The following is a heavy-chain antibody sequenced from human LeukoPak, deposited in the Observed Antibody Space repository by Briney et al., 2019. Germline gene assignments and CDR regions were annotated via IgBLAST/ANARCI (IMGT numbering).Heavy chain of an antibody. Sequence: GGCLRLSCAASGFTFSSYGMHWVRQAPGKGLEWVAVIWYDGSNKYYADSVKGRFTISRDNSKNTLYLQMNSLRAEDTAVYYCARDHDDSSGYYAVSYWGQGTLVTVSS. J-gene: IGHJ4*02. D-gene: IGHD3-22*01. CDR3: ARDHDDSSGYYAVSY. CDR2: IWYDGSNK. CDR1: GFTFSSYG. V-gene: IGHV3-33*01.